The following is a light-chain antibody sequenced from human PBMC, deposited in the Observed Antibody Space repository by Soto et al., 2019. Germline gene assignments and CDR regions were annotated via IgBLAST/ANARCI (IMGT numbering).Light chain of an antibody. CDR1: SSDVGGYNY. CDR2: EVN. CDR3: TSYAGGNNV. J-gene: IGLJ1*01. V-gene: IGLV2-8*01. Sequence: QSALTQPPSASGSPGQSVTISCTGTSSDVGGYNYVSWYQQHPGKVPKLMVYEVNKRPSGVPDRFSGSKSGNTASLTVSGLKGEDEADYYCTSYAGGNNVFGSGTKVTVL.